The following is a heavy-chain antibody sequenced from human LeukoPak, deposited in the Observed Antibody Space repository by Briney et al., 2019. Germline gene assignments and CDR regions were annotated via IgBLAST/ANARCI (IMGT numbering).Heavy chain of an antibody. CDR3: ARFDSTGYYPGAPGYFDF. Sequence: GGSLRLSCAASEFIFSSYSMNWVRQAPGKGLEWVAYISSSSSTIYYVDSVKGRFTISRDNAKNSLFLQMNSLRAEDTAVYYCARFDSTGYYPGAPGYFDFWGQGTLVTVAS. J-gene: IGHJ4*02. D-gene: IGHD3-22*01. CDR1: EFIFSSYS. V-gene: IGHV3-48*01. CDR2: ISSSSSTI.